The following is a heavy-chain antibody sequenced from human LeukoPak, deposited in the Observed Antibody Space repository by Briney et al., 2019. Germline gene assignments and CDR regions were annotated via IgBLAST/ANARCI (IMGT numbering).Heavy chain of an antibody. J-gene: IGHJ4*02. V-gene: IGHV1-2*02. Sequence: GASVKVSCKASGYTFTSYDINWVRQATGQGLEWMGWINPNSGGTNYAQKFQGRVTMTRDTSISTAYMELSRLRSDDTAVYYCARMDGGYLFTLDYGDYRFDYWGQGTLVTVSS. CDR2: INPNSGGT. CDR3: ARMDGGYLFTLDYGDYRFDY. CDR1: GYTFTSYD. D-gene: IGHD4-17*01.